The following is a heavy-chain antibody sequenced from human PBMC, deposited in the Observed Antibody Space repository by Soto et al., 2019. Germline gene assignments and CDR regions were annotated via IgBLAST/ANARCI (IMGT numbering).Heavy chain of an antibody. CDR1: GDSVSSNNAA. Sequence: PSQPLSLTCAISGDSVSSNNAAWNWIRLSPSRGLEWLGRTYYRSKWYSVSAVSVKSRATIKPDTSKNQFSLQLNSVTPEDSGVYYCARGPAILNPWGQGSQVTVSS. J-gene: IGHJ5*02. V-gene: IGHV6-1*01. CDR2: TYYRSKWYS. CDR3: ARGPAILNP.